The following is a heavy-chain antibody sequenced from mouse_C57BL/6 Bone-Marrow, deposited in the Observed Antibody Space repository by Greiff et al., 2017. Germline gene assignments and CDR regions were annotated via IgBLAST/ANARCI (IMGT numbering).Heavy chain of an antibody. CDR2: IYPGSGNT. D-gene: IGHD1-2*01. V-gene: IGHV1-76*01. J-gene: IGHJ2*01. Sequence: VKLMESGAELVRPGASVQLSCKASGYTFTDYYINWVKQRPGQGLEWIARIYPGSGNTYYNEKFKGKATLTAEKSSSTAYMQLSSLTSEDSAVYFCARGDYYGLFDQRGQGTTHPASS. CDR3: ARGDYYGLFDQ. CDR1: GYTFTDYY.